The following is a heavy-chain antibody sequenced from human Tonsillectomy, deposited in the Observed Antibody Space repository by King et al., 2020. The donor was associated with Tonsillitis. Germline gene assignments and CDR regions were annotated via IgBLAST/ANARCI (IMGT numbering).Heavy chain of an antibody. CDR2: ISSGGGTTI. J-gene: IGHJ4*02. Sequence: VQLVESGGTLVKPGGSLRLSCAASGFTFSDFYLSWIRQAPGKGLEWVSYISSGGGTTIYYVDAVKGRFTISRDNAKNSLYLQMNSLRAEATAVYYCASRYCSVSSCYRDYYFDYWGQGTLVTVSS. V-gene: IGHV3-11*01. CDR3: ASRYCSVSSCYRDYYFDY. D-gene: IGHD2-2*02. CDR1: GFTFSDFY.